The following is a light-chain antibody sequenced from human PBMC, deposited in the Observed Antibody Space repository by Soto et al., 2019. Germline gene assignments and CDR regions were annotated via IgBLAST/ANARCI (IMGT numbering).Light chain of an antibody. J-gene: IGKJ1*01. CDR3: QRQSNWPRT. CDR1: ETVATN. Sequence: PGERATLSCWASETVATNLAWYQQKPGQAPRLLIHGASTRATGIPARFSVSGSGTEFTLTISSLQSVDFAIYYCQRQSNWPRTFGQGTKVDIK. V-gene: IGKV3-15*01. CDR2: GAS.